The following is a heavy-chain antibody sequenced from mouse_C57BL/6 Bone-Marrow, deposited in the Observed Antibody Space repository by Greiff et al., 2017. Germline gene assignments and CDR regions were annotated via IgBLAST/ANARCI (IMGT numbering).Heavy chain of an antibody. CDR1: GFSLTSYG. D-gene: IGHD1-1*01. CDR2: IWRGGCT. J-gene: IGHJ4*01. Sequence: QVHVKQSGPGLVQPSQSLSITCTVSGFSLTSYGVHWVRQSPGKGLEWLGVIWRGGCTAYNAAFISKLSTSTDTSKSQVFFKMNSLQADDTAIYYCARKYYGSSSLRAMDYWGQGTSVTVSS. V-gene: IGHV2-2*01. CDR3: ARKYYGSSSLRAMDY.